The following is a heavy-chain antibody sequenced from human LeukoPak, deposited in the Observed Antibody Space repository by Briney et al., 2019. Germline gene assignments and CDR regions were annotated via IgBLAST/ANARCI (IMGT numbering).Heavy chain of an antibody. CDR3: ARVGSSSAFDY. V-gene: IGHV4-4*07. Sequence: PSETLSLTCTVSGGSISSYYWSWIRQPAGKGLEWIGRIYTSGSTYYNPSLKSRVTISVDTSKNQFSLKLSSVTAADTAVYYCARVGSSSAFDYWGQGTLVTVSS. CDR2: IYTSGST. J-gene: IGHJ4*02. D-gene: IGHD6-6*01. CDR1: GGSISSYY.